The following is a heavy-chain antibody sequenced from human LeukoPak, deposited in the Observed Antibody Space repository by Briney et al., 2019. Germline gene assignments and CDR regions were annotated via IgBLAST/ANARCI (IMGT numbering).Heavy chain of an antibody. CDR2: ISHGGTNK. V-gene: IGHV3-30*18. CDR3: AKVNYYESSGYYDY. Sequence: GGSLRLSCAASGFPFSSYGMHWVRQAPGKGLEWVAVISHGGTNKYYVDSVKGRFTISRDNSKNTLYLQMNSLRAEDTAVYYCAKVNYYESSGYYDYWGQGTLVTVSS. D-gene: IGHD3-22*01. J-gene: IGHJ4*02. CDR1: GFPFSSYG.